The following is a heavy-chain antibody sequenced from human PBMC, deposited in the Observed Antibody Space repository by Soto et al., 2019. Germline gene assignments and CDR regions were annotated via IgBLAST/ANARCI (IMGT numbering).Heavy chain of an antibody. CDR3: ARGEILYDGSGYQSFYLDY. CDR2: LYRSGTT. V-gene: IGHV4-61*01. Sequence: SETLPLTCAVSGASVNRGSSYWSWIPQPPGKGLEWIGYLYRSGTTNYTPPLNSRVTISVDTSKSHFSLKLTSVTAADTAVYYCARGEILYDGSGYQSFYLDYWGQGTLVTV. CDR1: GASVNRGSSY. J-gene: IGHJ4*02. D-gene: IGHD3-22*01.